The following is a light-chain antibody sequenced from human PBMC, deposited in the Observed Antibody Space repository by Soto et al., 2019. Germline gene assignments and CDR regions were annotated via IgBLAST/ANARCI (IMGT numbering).Light chain of an antibody. CDR3: TSYADTRNFGVV. CDR1: SSDVGGYNY. V-gene: IGLV2-8*01. J-gene: IGLJ2*01. CDR2: EVN. Sequence: QSALTQPPSASGSPGQSITIYCTGTSSDVGGYNYVSWYQQHPGKATKLMIYEVNKRPSGVPDRFSGSKSDNTASLTVSGLQAEDEADYYCTSYADTRNFGVVFGGGTKLTVL.